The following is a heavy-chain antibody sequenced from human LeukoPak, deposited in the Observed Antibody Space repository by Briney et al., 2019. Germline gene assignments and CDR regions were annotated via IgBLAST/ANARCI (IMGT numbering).Heavy chain of an antibody. V-gene: IGHV4-38-2*01. CDR1: GCSISSGYS. CDR3: ARAPHCGTTSCYEVGY. D-gene: IGHD2-2*01. J-gene: IGHJ4*02. Sequence: SETLSLTCAVSGCSISSGYSWGWIRQPPGKGPECIGNVNHAGSTYYNPSLRSRVSILVDTSKNQFSLRLGSVTAADTAVYYCARAPHCGTTSCYEVGYWGQGTLVTVSS. CDR2: VNHAGST.